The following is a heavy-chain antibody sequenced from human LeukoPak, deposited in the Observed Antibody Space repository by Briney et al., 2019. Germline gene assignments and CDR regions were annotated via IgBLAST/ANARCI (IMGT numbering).Heavy chain of an antibody. Sequence: KASETLSLTCAVYGGSFSGYYWNWIRQPPGKGLEWIGEINHSGSTNYNPSLKSRVTISVDKSKNQFSLKVSSVTAADTAVYYCARGPYCTNGVCPRRPRARNAFDIWGQGTMVTVSS. CDR1: GGSFSGYY. CDR3: ARGPYCTNGVCPRRPRARNAFDI. CDR2: INHSGST. J-gene: IGHJ3*02. D-gene: IGHD2-8*01. V-gene: IGHV4-34*01.